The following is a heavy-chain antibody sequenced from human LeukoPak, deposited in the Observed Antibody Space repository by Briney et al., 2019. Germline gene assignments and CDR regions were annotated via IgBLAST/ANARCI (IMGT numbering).Heavy chain of an antibody. V-gene: IGHV3-7*04. CDR3: ARDDRYAYYPD. Sequence: GGSLRLSCATSGFIFSNYYMTWVRQAPGKGLEWLASINEDGSGKNYVDSVKGRFTISRDNAKNSLYLQTNSLRADDTAVYYCARDDRYAYYPDWGQGTLVTVSS. D-gene: IGHD3-16*01. J-gene: IGHJ4*02. CDR2: INEDGSGK. CDR1: GFIFSNYY.